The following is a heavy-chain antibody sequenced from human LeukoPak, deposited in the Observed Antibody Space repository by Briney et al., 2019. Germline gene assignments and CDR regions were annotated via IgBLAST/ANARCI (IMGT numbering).Heavy chain of an antibody. CDR3: ARVRSTIFGVAQMYYFDY. V-gene: IGHV1-8*01. CDR1: GYTFISYD. D-gene: IGHD3-3*01. Sequence: GASVKVSCKASGYTFISYDINWVRQATGQGLEWMGWMNPNSGNTGYAQKFQGRVTMTRNTSISTGYMELGSLRSEDTAVYYCARVRSTIFGVAQMYYFDYWGQGTLVTVSS. J-gene: IGHJ4*02. CDR2: MNPNSGNT.